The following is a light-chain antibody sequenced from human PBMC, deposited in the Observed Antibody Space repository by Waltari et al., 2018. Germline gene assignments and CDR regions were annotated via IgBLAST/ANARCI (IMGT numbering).Light chain of an antibody. Sequence: QLVLTQSPSASASLGAAVKLTCTLSSGHSSYAIAWHQQQPEKGPRYLMKPNSAGSQRRGYRVPQRFSGSNPGSERYLTVSSPQSEDGADDYGEDWGPGIVVIGGGTKLTVL. V-gene: IGLV4-69*01. CDR3: EDWGPGIVV. CDR1: SGHSSYA. CDR2: PNSAGSQ. J-gene: IGLJ2*01.